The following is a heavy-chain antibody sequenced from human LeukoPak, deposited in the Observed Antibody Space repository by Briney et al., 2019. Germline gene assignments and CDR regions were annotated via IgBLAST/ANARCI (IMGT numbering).Heavy chain of an antibody. CDR2: ISYDGSNK. Sequence: GGSLRLSCAASGFTFSSYAMHWVRQAPGKGLEWVAVISYDGSNKYYADSVKGRFTISRDNSKNTLYLQMNSLRPEDTAVYYCAREGSGSYGLGGAFDIWGQGTMVTVSS. D-gene: IGHD1-26*01. J-gene: IGHJ3*02. CDR1: GFTFSSYA. V-gene: IGHV3-30*01. CDR3: AREGSGSYGLGGAFDI.